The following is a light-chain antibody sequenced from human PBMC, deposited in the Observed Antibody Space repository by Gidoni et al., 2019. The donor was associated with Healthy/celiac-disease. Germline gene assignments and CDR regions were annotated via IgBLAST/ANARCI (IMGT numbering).Light chain of an antibody. CDR1: NIGSKS. V-gene: IGLV3-21*02. J-gene: IGLJ1*01. Sequence: SYVLTPPPSVSVAPGQTARITCGGNNIGSKSVHWYQQKPGQGPVLVVYDDSDRPEGIPERFSGSNSGNTATLTISRVEAGDEADYYCQVWDSSSDQGVFGTGTKVTVL. CDR2: DDS. CDR3: QVWDSSSDQGV.